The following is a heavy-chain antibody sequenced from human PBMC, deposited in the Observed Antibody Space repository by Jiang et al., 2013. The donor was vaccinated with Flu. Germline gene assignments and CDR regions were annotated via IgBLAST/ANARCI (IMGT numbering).Heavy chain of an antibody. CDR1: GGSISSYY. Sequence: GLVKPSETLSLTCTVSGGSISSYYWSWIRQPPGKGLEWIGYIYYSGSTNYNPSLKSRVTISVDTSKNQFSLKLSSVTAADTAVYYCARGRSMVVTVHYYGMDVWGKGTTVTVSS. CDR2: IYYSGST. D-gene: IGHD2-21*02. CDR3: ARGRSMVVTVHYYGMDV. V-gene: IGHV4-59*01. J-gene: IGHJ6*04.